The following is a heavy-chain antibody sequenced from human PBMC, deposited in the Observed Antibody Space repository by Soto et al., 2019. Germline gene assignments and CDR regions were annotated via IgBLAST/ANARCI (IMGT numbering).Heavy chain of an antibody. CDR2: ISGRGGST. D-gene: IGHD2-2*01. Sequence: EVQVLESGGGLVQPGGSLRLSCAASGFTFNIYAMSWVRQAPGKGLEWVSDISGRGGSTYYADSVKGRFTISSDNSENTRYVQMNSLRAEDTAVYYGAKRPVPAGLQGALGAFDSWGQGTLVTVSS. CDR3: AKRPVPAGLQGALGAFDS. CDR1: GFTFNIYA. J-gene: IGHJ3*02. V-gene: IGHV3-23*01.